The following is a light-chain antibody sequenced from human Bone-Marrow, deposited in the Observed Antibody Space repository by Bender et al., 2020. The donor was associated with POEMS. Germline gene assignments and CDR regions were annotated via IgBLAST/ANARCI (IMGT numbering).Light chain of an antibody. Sequence: QSALTQPASVSGSPGQSITISCTGTSSDIGGYNSVSWYQQHPGKAPKLMIYQVSNRPSGVSNRFSGSKSGNTASLTISGLQAEDEADYYCKSFTISSTGVFGTGTKVTVL. J-gene: IGLJ1*01. CDR3: KSFTISSTGV. CDR2: QVS. CDR1: SSDIGGYNS. V-gene: IGLV2-14*01.